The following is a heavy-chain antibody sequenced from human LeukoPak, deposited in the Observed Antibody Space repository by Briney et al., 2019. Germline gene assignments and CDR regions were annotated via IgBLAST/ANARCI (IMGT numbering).Heavy chain of an antibody. CDR1: GDSVSSNSAA. V-gene: IGHV6-1*01. J-gene: IGHJ4*02. D-gene: IGHD5-24*01. Sequence: SQTLSLTCAISGDSVSSNSAAWNWITQSPSRGLEWLGKTYYRSKWYNDDAVSVKSPIPINPDTSKKQFSLQLNSVTPEDTAVYYCARTRDGYNPDNYVNYWGQGTLVTASS. CDR2: TYYRSKWYN. CDR3: ARTRDGYNPDNYVNY.